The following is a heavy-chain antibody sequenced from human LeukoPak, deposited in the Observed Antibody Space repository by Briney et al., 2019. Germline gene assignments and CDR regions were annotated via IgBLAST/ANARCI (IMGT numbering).Heavy chain of an antibody. CDR3: ANGPLEYSGSSGLFH. CDR1: GFTLSSHA. J-gene: IGHJ4*02. Sequence: WGSLRLSCAASGFTLSSHAVAWVRQAPGKGLEWVSTITASGGYTFYADSVKGRFTISKDNSKNSLYLQMNSLRAEDAARYYCANGPLEYSGSSGLFHWGLGTLVTVSS. D-gene: IGHD6-6*01. V-gene: IGHV3-23*01. CDR2: ITASGGYT.